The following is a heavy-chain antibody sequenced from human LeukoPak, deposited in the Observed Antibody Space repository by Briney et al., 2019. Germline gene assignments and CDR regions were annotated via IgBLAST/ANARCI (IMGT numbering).Heavy chain of an antibody. CDR2: ISSSGRTF. Sequence: TGGSLRLSCAASGXTFSSYEMNWVRQAPGKGQEWVSYISSSGRTFYYADSVKGRFTNSRDNGKNSLYLQMNSLRVEDTAVYYCARDSRGSSWFFDYWGQGALVTVSS. V-gene: IGHV3-48*03. CDR3: ARDSRGSSWFFDY. J-gene: IGHJ4*02. D-gene: IGHD6-13*01. CDR1: GXTFSSYE.